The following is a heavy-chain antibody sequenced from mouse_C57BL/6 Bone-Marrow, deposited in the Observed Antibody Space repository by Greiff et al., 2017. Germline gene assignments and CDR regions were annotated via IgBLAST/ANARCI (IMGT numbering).Heavy chain of an antibody. D-gene: IGHD1-1*01. CDR1: GFTFTDYY. Sequence: EVKVVESGGGLVQPGGSLSLSCAASGFTFTDYYMSWVRQPPGKALEWLGFIRNKANGYTTEYSASVKGRFTISRDNSQSILYLQMNALRAEDSATYYCARYNNDYGSSYWYFDVWGTGTTVTVSS. CDR2: IRNKANGYTT. CDR3: ARYNNDYGSSYWYFDV. V-gene: IGHV7-3*01. J-gene: IGHJ1*03.